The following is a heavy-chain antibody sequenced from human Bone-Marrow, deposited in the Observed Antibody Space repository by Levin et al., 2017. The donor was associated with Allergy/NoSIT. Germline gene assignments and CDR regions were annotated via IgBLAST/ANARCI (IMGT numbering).Heavy chain of an antibody. V-gene: IGHV3-23*01. Sequence: SCAASGFTFISYAMSWVRQAPGKGLEWVSAISGSGGSTYYADSVKGRFTISRDNSKNTLYLQMNSLRAEDTAVYYCAKDQYYGSGGHFDYWGQGTLVTVSS. CDR3: AKDQYYGSGGHFDY. J-gene: IGHJ4*02. CDR1: GFTFISYA. D-gene: IGHD3-10*01. CDR2: ISGSGGST.